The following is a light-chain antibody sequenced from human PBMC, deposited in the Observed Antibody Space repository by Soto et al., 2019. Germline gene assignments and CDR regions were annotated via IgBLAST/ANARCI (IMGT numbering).Light chain of an antibody. Sequence: EIVLTQSPGTLSLSPGERATLSCRACQSISSSYLAWYQQKPGQAPRLLIYGASSRATGIPDRFSGSGSGTDFTLTISRLEPEDFAVYYCQQYDISPITFGQGTRLEIK. CDR2: GAS. J-gene: IGKJ5*01. CDR3: QQYDISPIT. CDR1: QSISSSY. V-gene: IGKV3-20*01.